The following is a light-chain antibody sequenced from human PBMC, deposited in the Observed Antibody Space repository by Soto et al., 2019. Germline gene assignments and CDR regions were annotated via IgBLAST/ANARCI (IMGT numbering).Light chain of an antibody. CDR2: GAS. Sequence: EIVLTQCTGTLSLSPGERATISCRASQSVSNNYLAWYQQKPGQAPRLLICGASSRATGIPDRFSGGGSGTDFTLTISRLEPEDFAVYYCQQFSSYPLTFGGGTKVDIK. CDR3: QQFSSYPLT. J-gene: IGKJ4*01. V-gene: IGKV3-20*01. CDR1: QSVSNNY.